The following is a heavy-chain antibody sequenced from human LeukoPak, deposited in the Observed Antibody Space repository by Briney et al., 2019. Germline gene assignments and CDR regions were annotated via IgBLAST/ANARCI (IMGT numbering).Heavy chain of an antibody. Sequence: GASVKVSCKASGGTXSNYGINWVRQAPGQGLEWMGRIIPMPDIANYAQKFQGRVTITADKSTSTAYMELSSLTSEDTAVYFRARDRKGCSNGSCYSASDYWGQGTLVTVSS. CDR1: GGTXSNYG. CDR3: ARDRKGCSNGSCYSASDY. CDR2: IIPMPDIA. D-gene: IGHD2-15*01. J-gene: IGHJ4*02. V-gene: IGHV1-69*04.